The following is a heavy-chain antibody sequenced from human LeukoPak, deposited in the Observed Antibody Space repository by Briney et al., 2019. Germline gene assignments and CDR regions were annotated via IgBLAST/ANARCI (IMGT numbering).Heavy chain of an antibody. V-gene: IGHV3-30*18. J-gene: IGHJ4*02. CDR1: GFTFSGYG. CDR3: AKVSGSYSGPIDF. CDR2: ISNDGSNK. Sequence: GGSLRLSCAASGFTFSGYGMHWVRQAPGKGLEWVAIISNDGSNKYYADSVKGRFTISRDNSKNTLYLQMNSLRAEDTAVYYCAKVSGSYSGPIDFWGQGTLVTVSS. D-gene: IGHD1-26*01.